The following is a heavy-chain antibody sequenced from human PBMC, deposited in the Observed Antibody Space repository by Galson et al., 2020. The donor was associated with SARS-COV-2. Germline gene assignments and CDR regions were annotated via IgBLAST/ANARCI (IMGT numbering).Heavy chain of an antibody. Sequence: GESLKISCIASGFTFSSSAMHWVRQAPGKGLEWVAVISYDGTKKYYADSVKGRFTISRDNSKDTLSLQMNSLRAEDTAVYYCARDPNPLLVVGAPLGAFHIWGQGTMVTVSS. CDR1: GFTFSSSA. CDR3: ARDPNPLLVVGAPLGAFHI. J-gene: IGHJ3*02. D-gene: IGHD1-26*01. CDR2: ISYDGTKK. V-gene: IGHV3-30-3*01.